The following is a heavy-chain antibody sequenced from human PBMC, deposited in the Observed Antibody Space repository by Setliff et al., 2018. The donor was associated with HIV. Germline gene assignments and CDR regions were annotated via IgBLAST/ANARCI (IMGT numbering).Heavy chain of an antibody. Sequence: SETLSLTCTVSGHSIGSSAYYWGWIRQPPVKGLEWIGSMHNSGSPYYNPSVKSRVTISLDTSKSKFSLKLSSVTAADTAVYYCARDMMYHYVRSGSFGYFGPWGQGTQVTVSS. V-gene: IGHV4-39*07. D-gene: IGHD3-22*01. CDR3: ARDMMYHYVRSGSFGYFGP. J-gene: IGHJ5*02. CDR1: GHSIGSSAYY. CDR2: MHNSGSP.